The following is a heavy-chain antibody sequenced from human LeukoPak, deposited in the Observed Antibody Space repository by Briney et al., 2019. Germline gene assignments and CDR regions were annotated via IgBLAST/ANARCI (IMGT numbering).Heavy chain of an antibody. CDR2: IYGTGST. CDR1: GYPLGKNYY. Sequence: SETLSLTCALSGYPLGKNYYWGWIRQPPGKGLEWIGRIYGTGSTSYNPSLMNRVTMSVDTSKNHFSLKLTSVTAADTAVYYCARYDSRGSASTRFDYWGQGILVTISS. D-gene: IGHD3-16*01. V-gene: IGHV4-38-2*01. J-gene: IGHJ4*02. CDR3: ARYDSRGSASTRFDY.